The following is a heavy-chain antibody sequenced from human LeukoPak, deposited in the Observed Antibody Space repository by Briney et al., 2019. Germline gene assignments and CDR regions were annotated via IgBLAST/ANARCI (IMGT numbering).Heavy chain of an antibody. D-gene: IGHD6-19*01. CDR1: GFIFSNCG. CDR3: ATMQWLEGVDWFDP. CDR2: IRYDESNK. V-gene: IGHV3-30*02. Sequence: GGSLRLSCAASGFIFSNCGMHWVRQAPGKGLEWVAFIRYDESNKFYADSVKGRFTISRDNSKNILFLQMNSLRAEDTAVYYCATMQWLEGVDWFDPWGQGTLVTVSS. J-gene: IGHJ5*02.